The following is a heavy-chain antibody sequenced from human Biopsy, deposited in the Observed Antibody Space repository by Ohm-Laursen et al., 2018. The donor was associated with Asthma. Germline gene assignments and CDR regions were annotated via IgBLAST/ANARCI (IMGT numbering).Heavy chain of an antibody. CDR1: GFTVSTNG. D-gene: IGHD3-22*01. Sequence: SLRLSCSASGFTVSTNGMSWVRQPPGKGLEWVSVIYSGGGTYYADSVQGRVTISRDNSKNTLSLQMRSLRADDTAVYYCVKDTVEDRGGYYTFDVWGQGTKVTVSS. V-gene: IGHV3-53*01. CDR2: IYSGGGT. J-gene: IGHJ3*01. CDR3: VKDTVEDRGGYYTFDV.